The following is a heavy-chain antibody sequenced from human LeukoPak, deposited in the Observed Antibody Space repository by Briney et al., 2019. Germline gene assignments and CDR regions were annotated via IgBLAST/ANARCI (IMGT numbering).Heavy chain of an antibody. CDR2: INPNSGGT. CDR1: GHTFTGYY. CDR3: ARVARRLLTSGSYSY. Sequence: ASVRVSCKASGHTFTGYYMHWVRQAPGQGLEWMGWINPNSGGTNYAQKFQGRVTMTRDTSISTAYMELSRLRSDDTAVYYCARVARRLLTSGSYSYWGQGTLVTVSS. V-gene: IGHV1-2*02. D-gene: IGHD1-26*01. J-gene: IGHJ4*02.